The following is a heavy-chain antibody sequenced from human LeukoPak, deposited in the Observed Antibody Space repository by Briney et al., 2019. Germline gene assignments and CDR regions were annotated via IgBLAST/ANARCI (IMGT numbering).Heavy chain of an antibody. CDR1: GGSFSNYY. D-gene: IGHD1-14*01. CDR3: ARQPPQYYGMDV. V-gene: IGHV4-4*07. CDR2: IYTSGST. Sequence: PSETLSLTCTVSGGSFSNYYWSWIRQPAGKGLEWIGRIYTSGSTNYNPSVKSRVTMSVDTSNNQFSLKLTSVTAADTAVYYRARQPPQYYGMDVWGRGTTVTVSS. J-gene: IGHJ6*02.